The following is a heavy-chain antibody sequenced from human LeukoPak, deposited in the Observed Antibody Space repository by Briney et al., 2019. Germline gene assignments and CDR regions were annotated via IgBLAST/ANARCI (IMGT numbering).Heavy chain of an antibody. J-gene: IGHJ5*02. Sequence: ASVKVSCKASGYTFTSYYMHWVRQAPGQGLEWMGIINPSGGSTSYAQKFQGRVTMTRDTSTSTVYMELSSLRSEDTAVYYCASIVVVTEAVNWFDPWGQGTLVTVSS. CDR1: GYTFTSYY. CDR3: ASIVVVTEAVNWFDP. V-gene: IGHV1-46*01. CDR2: INPSGGST. D-gene: IGHD2-21*02.